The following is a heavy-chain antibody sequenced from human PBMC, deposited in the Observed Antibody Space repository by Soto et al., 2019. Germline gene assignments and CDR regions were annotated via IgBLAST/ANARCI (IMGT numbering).Heavy chain of an antibody. CDR3: ARDDSTEGSTAIDY. D-gene: IGHD5-18*01. J-gene: IGHJ4*02. Sequence: GGSLRLSCAASGFTFSSYAMHWVRQAPGKGLEWVAVISYDGSNKYYADSVKGRFTISRDNSKNTLYLQMNSLRAEDTAVYYCARDDSTEGSTAIDYWGQGTLVTVYS. CDR2: ISYDGSNK. CDR1: GFTFSSYA. V-gene: IGHV3-30-3*01.